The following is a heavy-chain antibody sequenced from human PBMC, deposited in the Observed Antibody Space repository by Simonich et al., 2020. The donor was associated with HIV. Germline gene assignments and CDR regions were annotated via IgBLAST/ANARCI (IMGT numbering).Heavy chain of an antibody. V-gene: IGHV4-34*01. D-gene: IGHD4-17*01. J-gene: IGHJ4*02. CDR2: INHSGST. CDR3: ARRHPTTVTTPYFDY. Sequence: QVQLQQWGAGLLKPSETLSLTCAVYGGSFSGYYWRWIRQPPGQGLEWIGEINHSGSTNYNPSLKIRVTISVDTSKNQFSLKLSSVTAADTAVYYCARRHPTTVTTPYFDYWGQGTLVTVSS. CDR1: GGSFSGYY.